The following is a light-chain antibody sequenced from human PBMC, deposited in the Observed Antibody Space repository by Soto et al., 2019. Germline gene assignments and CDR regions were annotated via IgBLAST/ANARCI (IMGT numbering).Light chain of an antibody. CDR1: QSVGSK. J-gene: IGKJ5*01. V-gene: IGKV3-15*01. CDR3: PQYGNWFPFT. Sequence: EIVLTQSPATLSVSPGERATLSCRASQSVGSKLGWYQQKPGQAPRLLIFGASTRATGIPARFSGSGSGTEFTLSISSLQSEDSAIYYCPQYGNWFPFTFGQGTRLEIK. CDR2: GAS.